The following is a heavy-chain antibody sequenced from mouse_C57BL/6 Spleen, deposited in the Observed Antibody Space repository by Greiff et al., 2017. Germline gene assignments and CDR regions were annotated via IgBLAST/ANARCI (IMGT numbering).Heavy chain of an antibody. CDR3: ARPYYGNYDFDC. CDR2: IYPRSGNT. V-gene: IGHV1-81*01. Sequence: QVQLKESGAELARPGASVKLSCKASGYTFTSYGISWVKQRTGQGLEWIGEIYPRSGNTYYNEKFKGKATLTADKSSSTAYMELRSLTSEDSAVYFCARPYYGNYDFDCWGQGTTLTVSS. J-gene: IGHJ2*01. CDR1: GYTFTSYG. D-gene: IGHD2-10*01.